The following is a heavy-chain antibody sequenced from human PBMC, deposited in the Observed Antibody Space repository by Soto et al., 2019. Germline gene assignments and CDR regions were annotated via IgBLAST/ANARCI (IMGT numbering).Heavy chain of an antibody. CDR1: GCSISSSSYY. Sequence: SETLSLTCTVSGCSISSSSYYWGWIRQPPGKGLEWIGSIYYSGSTYYNPSLKSRVTISVDTSKNQFSLKLSSVTAADTAVYYCARHRNYDSSGYYHPPYDYWGQGTLVTVSS. D-gene: IGHD3-22*01. CDR3: ARHRNYDSSGYYHPPYDY. V-gene: IGHV4-39*01. CDR2: IYYSGST. J-gene: IGHJ4*02.